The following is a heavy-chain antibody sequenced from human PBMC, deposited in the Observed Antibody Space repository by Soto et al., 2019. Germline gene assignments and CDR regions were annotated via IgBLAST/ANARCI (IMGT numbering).Heavy chain of an antibody. V-gene: IGHV4-30-4*02. J-gene: IGHJ5*02. CDR1: GDSISSGDYY. Sequence: SETLSLTCNVSGDSISSGDYYWSWIRQPPGKGLEWIGYIYYSGSTYYNPSLKSRVTISVDTSKNQFSLKLSSVTAADTAVYYCARAPLGGGENWFDPWGQGTLVTVSS. D-gene: IGHD2-21*01. CDR2: IYYSGST. CDR3: ARAPLGGGENWFDP.